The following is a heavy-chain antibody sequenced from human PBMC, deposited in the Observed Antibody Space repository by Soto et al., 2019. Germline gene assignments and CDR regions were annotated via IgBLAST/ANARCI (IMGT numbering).Heavy chain of an antibody. CDR1: GFPFSSYA. V-gene: IGHV3-23*01. CDR2: ISGSGGST. CDR3: AKDVSSSSWYYFDY. J-gene: IGHJ4*02. D-gene: IGHD6-13*01. Sequence: VQLLESGGGLVQPGGSLRLCCAASGFPFSSYAMSWFRQAPGKGLEWVSGISGSGGSTNYADSVKGRFTISRDNFKNTQYLQMNSLRAEDTAVYYSAKDVSSSSWYYFDYWGKGTLVTVSS.